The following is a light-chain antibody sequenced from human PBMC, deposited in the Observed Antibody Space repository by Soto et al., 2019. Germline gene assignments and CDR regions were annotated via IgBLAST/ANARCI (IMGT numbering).Light chain of an antibody. J-gene: IGKJ1*01. V-gene: IGKV3-15*01. CDR3: QQYNNWPPWT. Sequence: EIVMTQSPATLSVSPGERATLSCRASQSVSSYLAWYQQKPGKAPSLLSYGASTRATGIPARFSGSGSGTEFTLTISSLQSEDFAVYYCQQYNNWPPWTFGQGTKVEIK. CDR2: GAS. CDR1: QSVSSY.